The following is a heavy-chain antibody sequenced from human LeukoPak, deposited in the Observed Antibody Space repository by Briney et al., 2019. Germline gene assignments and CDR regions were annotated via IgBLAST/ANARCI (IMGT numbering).Heavy chain of an antibody. CDR1: GFTFSNFA. D-gene: IGHD4-17*01. CDR2: ISGSGGST. J-gene: IGHJ4*02. Sequence: GGSLRLSCAASGFTFSNFAMTWVRQAPGKWLEWVSAISGSGGSTYYADSVKGRFTISRDNSKNTLYLQMNSLRAEDTAVYYCAKDDNRYGDYAHFDYWGQGTLVTVSS. CDR3: AKDDNRYGDYAHFDY. V-gene: IGHV3-23*01.